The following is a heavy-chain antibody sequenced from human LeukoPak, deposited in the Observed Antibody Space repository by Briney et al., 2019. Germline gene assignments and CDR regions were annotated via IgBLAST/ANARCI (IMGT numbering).Heavy chain of an antibody. CDR3: ARDRARGDYSNLNWFDP. CDR1: GGTFSSYA. Sequence: GSSVKVSCKASGGTFSSYAISWVRQAPGQGLEWMGRIIPILGIANYAQKFQGRVTITADKSTSTAYMELSSLRSEDTAVYYCARDRARGDYSNLNWFDPWGQGTLVTVSS. J-gene: IGHJ5*02. V-gene: IGHV1-69*04. CDR2: IIPILGIA. D-gene: IGHD4-11*01.